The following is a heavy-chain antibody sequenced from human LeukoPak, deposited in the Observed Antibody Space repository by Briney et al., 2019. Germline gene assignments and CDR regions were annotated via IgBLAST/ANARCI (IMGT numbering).Heavy chain of an antibody. D-gene: IGHD3-10*01. CDR3: ARGSGGDY. J-gene: IGHJ4*02. CDR2: IYTSGST. Sequence: SQTLSLTCTVSGGSISSGRYYWSWIRQPPGKRLKWIRRIYTSGSTNYNPSLKSRVTISVDTSKNQFSLKLSSVTAADTAVYYCARGSGGDYWGQGTLVTVSS. CDR1: GGSISSGRYY. V-gene: IGHV4-61*02.